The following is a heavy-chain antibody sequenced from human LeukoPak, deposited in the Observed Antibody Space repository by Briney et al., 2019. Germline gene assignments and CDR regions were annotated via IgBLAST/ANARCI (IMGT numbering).Heavy chain of an antibody. Sequence: GGSLRLSCAASGFTFSSYWMSWVRQAPGKGLEWVANIKQDGSEKYYVDSVKGRFTISRDNAKNSLYLQMNSLRAEDTAVYYCARFVSGYDYYYYYYYMDVWGKGTTVTVSS. CDR2: IKQDGSEK. CDR3: ARFVSGYDYYYYYYYMDV. J-gene: IGHJ6*03. V-gene: IGHV3-7*01. CDR1: GFTFSSYW. D-gene: IGHD5-12*01.